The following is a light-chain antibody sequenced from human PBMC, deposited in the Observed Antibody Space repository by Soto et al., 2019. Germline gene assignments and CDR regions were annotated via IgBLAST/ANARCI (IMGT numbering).Light chain of an antibody. V-gene: IGLV2-14*01. CDR3: SSYTASGTLVL. J-gene: IGLJ2*01. Sequence: QSALTQPASVSGSPGQSITISCTGTSGDIGSYNYVSWYQQYPGKAPKLIIYEVSYRPSGVSNRFSASKSGNTASLTISGLQAEDEADYYCSSYTASGTLVLFGGGTKLTVL. CDR2: EVS. CDR1: SGDIGSYNY.